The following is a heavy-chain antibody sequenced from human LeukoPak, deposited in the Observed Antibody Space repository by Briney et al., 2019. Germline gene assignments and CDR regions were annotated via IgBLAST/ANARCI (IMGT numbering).Heavy chain of an antibody. CDR1: GGSISTYY. Sequence: SETLSLTCTVSGGSISTYYWSWIRQPPGKGLEWIGYIYYSGSTNYNPSLKSRVTISVDTSKNQFSLKLSSVTAADTAVYYCARRTPESDWFDPWGQGTLVTVSS. CDR3: ARRTPESDWFDP. J-gene: IGHJ5*02. D-gene: IGHD1-14*01. V-gene: IGHV4-59*08. CDR2: IYYSGST.